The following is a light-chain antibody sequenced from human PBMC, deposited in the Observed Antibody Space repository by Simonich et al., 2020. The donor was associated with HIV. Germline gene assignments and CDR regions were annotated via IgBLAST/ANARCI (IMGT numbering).Light chain of an antibody. Sequence: QSALTQPASVSGSPGQSITISCTGTSSDVGGYIYVSWYQQHPGKAPKLMIYAVSKRPSGVSNRFSGSKSGNTAALTISGLQAEDEADYYCSSYTSSSTVVFGGGTKLTVL. V-gene: IGLV2-14*01. CDR1: SSDVGGYIY. J-gene: IGLJ2*01. CDR3: SSYTSSSTVV. CDR2: AVS.